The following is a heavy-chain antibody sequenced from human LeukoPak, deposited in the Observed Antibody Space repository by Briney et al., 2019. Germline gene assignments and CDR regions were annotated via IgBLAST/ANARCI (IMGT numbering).Heavy chain of an antibody. V-gene: IGHV3-21*01. J-gene: IGHJ5*02. Sequence: PGGSLRLSCAASGFPFSSYSMNWVRQAPGKGLEWVSSISSSRYIYYADSVKGRFTISRDNAKNSLYLQMNSLRAEDTAVYYCARDLYYDSSGYYYAWGQGTLVTVSS. CDR2: ISSSRYI. D-gene: IGHD3-22*01. CDR3: ARDLYYDSSGYYYA. CDR1: GFPFSSYS.